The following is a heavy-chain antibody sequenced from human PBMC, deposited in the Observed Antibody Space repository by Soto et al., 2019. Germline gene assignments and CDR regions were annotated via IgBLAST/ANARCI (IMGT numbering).Heavy chain of an antibody. J-gene: IGHJ6*02. CDR2: INPSGGST. Sequence: ASVKVSCKASGYTFTSHYMHWVRQAPGQGLEWMGIINPSGGSTTYGQKFRGRVTMTRDTSTTTVYMELSSLRSEDTAVYYCAIRQDNWNFGSGIPDYYYGMDVWGQGTTVTVSS. V-gene: IGHV1-46*01. CDR3: AIRQDNWNFGSGIPDYYYGMDV. D-gene: IGHD1-7*01. CDR1: GYTFTSHY.